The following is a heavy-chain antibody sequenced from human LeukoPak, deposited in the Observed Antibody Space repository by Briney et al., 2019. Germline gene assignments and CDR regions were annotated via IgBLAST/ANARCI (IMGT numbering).Heavy chain of an antibody. CDR3: ARGGDDIGDY. Sequence: PRRSLTLSRVASGFTLNQYYMHCVRQAPGNRLVWVSRVNPDGSTTNSTDSGKGRFTISRDNAKNTLDVQMNSLRVEDTAVYYCARGGDDIGDYWGQGTLVTVSS. D-gene: IGHD5-12*01. CDR2: VNPDGSTT. V-gene: IGHV3-74*01. CDR1: GFTLNQYY. J-gene: IGHJ4*02.